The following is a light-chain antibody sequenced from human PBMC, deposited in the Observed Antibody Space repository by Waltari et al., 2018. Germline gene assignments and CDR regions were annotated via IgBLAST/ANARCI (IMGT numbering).Light chain of an antibody. Sequence: EIVLTQSPGPLSLSPGESATLSCRASQSVGSNYLAWYQQRPGQAPRLLIDGASSRATGIPDRFSGSGSGTDFTLSSSRLEPEDFAVYYCQHYVRTWAFGQGTKVEIK. V-gene: IGKV3-20*01. J-gene: IGKJ1*01. CDR2: GAS. CDR3: QHYVRTWA. CDR1: QSVGSNY.